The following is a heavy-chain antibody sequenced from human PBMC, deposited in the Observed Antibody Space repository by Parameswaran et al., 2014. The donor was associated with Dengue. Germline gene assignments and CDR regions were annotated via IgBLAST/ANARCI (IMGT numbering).Heavy chain of an antibody. CDR2: IYPGDSDT. J-gene: IGHJ3*02. V-gene: IGHV5-51*01. Sequence: VRPDAREGLEWMGIIYPGDSDTRYSPSFQGQVTISADKSISTAYLQWSSLKASDTAMYYCAARLLRKWAAAFDIWGQGTMVTVSS. CDR3: AARLLRKWAAAFDI. D-gene: IGHD1-26*01.